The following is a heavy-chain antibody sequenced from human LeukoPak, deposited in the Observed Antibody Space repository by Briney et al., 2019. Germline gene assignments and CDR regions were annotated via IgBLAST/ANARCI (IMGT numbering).Heavy chain of an antibody. Sequence: GGSLRLSCAASGFTFDDYAMHWVRHAPGKGLEWVSGISWNSGSKGYADSVKGRFTISRDNAKNSLYLQMNSLRAEDTALYYCAKGEGIAVAGTTFSYWGQGTLVTVSS. D-gene: IGHD6-19*01. CDR2: ISWNSGSK. CDR3: AKGEGIAVAGTTFSY. J-gene: IGHJ4*02. CDR1: GFTFDDYA. V-gene: IGHV3-9*01.